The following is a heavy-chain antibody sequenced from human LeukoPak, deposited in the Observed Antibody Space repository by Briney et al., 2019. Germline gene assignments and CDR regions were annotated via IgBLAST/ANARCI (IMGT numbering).Heavy chain of an antibody. V-gene: IGHV3-21*01. CDR3: ARDHRLLPWFDP. CDR1: GFTFSSNS. D-gene: IGHD5-18*01. J-gene: IGHJ5*02. CDR2: ISSSSSYI. Sequence: VGSLRLSCAASGFTFSSNSMNWVRQAPGKGLGWVSSISSSSSYIYYADSVKGRFTISRENAENSLSLQMNSLRAEHTAVYYCARDHRLLPWFDPWGKGTLVTVSS.